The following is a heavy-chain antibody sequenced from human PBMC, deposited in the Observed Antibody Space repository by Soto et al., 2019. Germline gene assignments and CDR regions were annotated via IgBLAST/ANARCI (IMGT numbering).Heavy chain of an antibody. CDR1: GFTFSSYA. J-gene: IGHJ3*02. D-gene: IGHD7-27*01. V-gene: IGHV3-64*01. CDR3: ARALGYAFDI. Sequence: GGSLRLXCAASGFTFSSYAMHWVRQAPGKGLEYVSAISSNGGSTYYANSVKGRFTISRDNSKNTLYLQMGSLRAEDMAVYYCARALGYAFDIWGQGTMVTVSS. CDR2: ISSNGGST.